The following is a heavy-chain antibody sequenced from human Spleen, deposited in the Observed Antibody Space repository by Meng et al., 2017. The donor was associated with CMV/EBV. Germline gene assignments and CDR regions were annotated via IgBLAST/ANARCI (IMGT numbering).Heavy chain of an antibody. Sequence: SGPTLVKPTQTLTLTCTFSGFSLSTSGVGVGWIRQPPGKALEWLALIYWNDDKRYSPSLKSRLTITKDTSKNQVVLTMTNMDPVDTATYYCAHRHSPYDFWSGYFRSASGDGSAFDYWGQGTLVTVSS. CDR3: AHRHSPYDFWSGYFRSASGDGSAFDY. CDR1: GFSLSTSGVG. V-gene: IGHV2-5*01. CDR2: IYWNDDK. D-gene: IGHD3-3*01. J-gene: IGHJ4*02.